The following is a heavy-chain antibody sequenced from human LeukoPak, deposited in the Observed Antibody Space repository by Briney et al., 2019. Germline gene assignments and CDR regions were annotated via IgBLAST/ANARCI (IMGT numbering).Heavy chain of an antibody. D-gene: IGHD6-19*01. CDR1: GYTFTSYD. V-gene: IGHV1-8*01. CDR2: MNPNSGNT. Sequence: VSVKVSCKASGYTFTSYDINWVRQATGQGLEWMGWMNPNSGNTGYAQKFQGRVTMTRNTSISTAYMELSSLRSEDTAVYYCARGRYSSGWSDLAYYFDYWGQGTLVTVSS. CDR3: ARGRYSSGWSDLAYYFDY. J-gene: IGHJ4*02.